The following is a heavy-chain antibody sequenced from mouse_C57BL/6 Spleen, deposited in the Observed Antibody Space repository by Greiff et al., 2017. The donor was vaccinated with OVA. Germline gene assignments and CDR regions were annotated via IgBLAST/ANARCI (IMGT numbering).Heavy chain of an antibody. Sequence: EVQLQQSGPELVKPGASVKISCKASGYTFTDYYMNWVKQSHGKSLEWIGDINPNNGGTSYNQKFKGKATLTVGKSSSTAYMGLRSLTSEDSAVYYCAREADYDGAWFAYWGQGTLVTVSA. CDR2: INPNNGGT. D-gene: IGHD2-4*01. J-gene: IGHJ3*01. CDR1: GYTFTDYY. CDR3: AREADYDGAWFAY. V-gene: IGHV1-26*01.